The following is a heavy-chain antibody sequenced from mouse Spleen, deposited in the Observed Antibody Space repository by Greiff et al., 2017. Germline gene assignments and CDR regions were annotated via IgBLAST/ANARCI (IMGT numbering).Heavy chain of an antibody. CDR2: IHPNSGST. V-gene: IGHV1-64*01. CDR3: ARSSYRDFDY. CDR1: GYTFTSYW. D-gene: IGHD2-14*01. Sequence: QVQLQQSGAELVKPGASVKLSCKASGYTFTSYWMHWVKQRPGQGLEWIGMIHPNSGSTNYNEKFKSKATLTVDKSSSTAYMQLSSLTSEDSAVYYCARSSYRDFDYWGQGTTLTVSS. J-gene: IGHJ2*01.